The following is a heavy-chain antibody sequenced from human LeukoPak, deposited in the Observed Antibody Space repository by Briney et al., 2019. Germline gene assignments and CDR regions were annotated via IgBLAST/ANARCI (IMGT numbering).Heavy chain of an antibody. CDR2: IGIRGDT. D-gene: IGHD6-19*01. CDR3: ARGGIRVSGIDEFDY. J-gene: IGHJ4*02. V-gene: IGHV3-13*01. Sequence: GGSLRLSCAASGFTFIDYDMHWVRQVIGKGLEWVSAIGIRGDTHYSGSVKGRFTISRENAGSSLYLQMNSLRAEDTAVYYCARGGIRVSGIDEFDYWGQGTLVTVSS. CDR1: GFTFIDYD.